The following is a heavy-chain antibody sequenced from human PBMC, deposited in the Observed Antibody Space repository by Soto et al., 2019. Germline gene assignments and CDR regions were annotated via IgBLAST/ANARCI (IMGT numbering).Heavy chain of an antibody. D-gene: IGHD2-2*01. V-gene: IGHV1-69*02. J-gene: IGHJ3*02. CDR3: ARARMVVVPAAMDAFEI. CDR1: GGTFSSYT. CDR2: IIPILGIA. Sequence: GSSVQVSCKASGGTFSSYTISWVRQAPGQGLEWMGRIIPILGIANYAQKFQGRVTITADKSTSTAYMELSSLRSEDTAVYYCARARMVVVPAAMDAFEIWGQGTMVTVSS.